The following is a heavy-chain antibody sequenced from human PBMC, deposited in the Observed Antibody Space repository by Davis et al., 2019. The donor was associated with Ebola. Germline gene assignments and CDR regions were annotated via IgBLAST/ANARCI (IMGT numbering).Heavy chain of an antibody. J-gene: IGHJ6*02. CDR3: AKDLLAAAGGPYYYGMDV. D-gene: IGHD6-13*01. CDR1: GFTFSSYG. Sequence: GESLKISCAASGFTFSSYGMHWVRQAPGKGLEWVAFIRYDGSNKYYADSVKGRFTISRDNSKNTLYLQMNSLRAEDTAVYYCAKDLLAAAGGPYYYGMDVWGQGTTVTVSS. CDR2: IRYDGSNK. V-gene: IGHV3-30*02.